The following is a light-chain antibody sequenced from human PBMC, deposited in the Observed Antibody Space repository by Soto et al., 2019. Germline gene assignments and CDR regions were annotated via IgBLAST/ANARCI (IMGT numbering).Light chain of an antibody. Sequence: QSALTQPPSASGSPGQSVTISCTGTSSDVGGYNYVSWYQQHPGKAPKLMIYEVSKRPSGVPDRFSGSKSGNMASLTVSGLQAEDEADYYCSSYAGSKFGGGTKLTVL. CDR3: SSYAGSK. J-gene: IGLJ2*01. CDR2: EVS. CDR1: SSDVGGYNY. V-gene: IGLV2-8*01.